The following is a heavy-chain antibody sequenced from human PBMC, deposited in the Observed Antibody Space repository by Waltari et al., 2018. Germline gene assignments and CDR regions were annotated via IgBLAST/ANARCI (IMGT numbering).Heavy chain of an antibody. CDR2: IKQDGSDK. V-gene: IGHV3-7*01. CDR3: ARDRGVIVY. D-gene: IGHD3-22*01. CDR1: GFTFSNYW. J-gene: IGHJ4*02. Sequence: ELQLVESGGGLVQPGGSLRLSCATSGFTFSNYWMSWVRQAPGKGLEWGGKIKQDGSDKYYVDSGKGRFTISRDNSKNSLFLQMNSLRVEDTAVYYCARDRGVIVYWGQGTLVTVSS.